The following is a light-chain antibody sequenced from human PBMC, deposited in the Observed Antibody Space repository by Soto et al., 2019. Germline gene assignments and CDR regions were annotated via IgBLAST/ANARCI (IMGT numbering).Light chain of an antibody. CDR1: QSVSSAF. CDR3: QQYDSSVT. CDR2: GAS. Sequence: EIVLTQSPGSVSLSPGERVTLSCRASQSVSSAFFAWYQQTPGQPPRLLISGASNRATGIPDRFSGSGSGTDFTLTISRLEPEDFAVYYCQQYDSSVTFGHGTKVEIK. J-gene: IGKJ1*01. V-gene: IGKV3-20*01.